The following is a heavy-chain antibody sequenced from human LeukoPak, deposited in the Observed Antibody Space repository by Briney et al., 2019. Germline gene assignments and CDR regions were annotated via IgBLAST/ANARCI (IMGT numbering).Heavy chain of an antibody. CDR3: ARPANTYYDYAWGSQSDDAFDI. D-gene: IGHD3-16*01. Sequence: GESLKISCKGSGYSFTSYWIGWVRPMPGKGLEWMGIIYPGDSDARYSPSFQGQVTISADKSISTAYLQWSSLKASDTAMYYCARPANTYYDYAWGSQSDDAFDIWGQGTMVTVSS. CDR2: IYPGDSDA. J-gene: IGHJ3*02. V-gene: IGHV5-51*01. CDR1: GYSFTSYW.